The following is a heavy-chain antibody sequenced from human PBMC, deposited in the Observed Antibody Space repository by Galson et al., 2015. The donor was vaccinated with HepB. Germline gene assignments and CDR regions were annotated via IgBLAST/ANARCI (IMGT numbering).Heavy chain of an antibody. CDR3: ARDGLGYCSSTSCPFDY. V-gene: IGHV1-69*04. J-gene: IGHJ4*02. D-gene: IGHD2-2*01. CDR2: IIPILGIA. CDR1: GGTFSSYT. Sequence: SVKVSCKASGGTFSSYTISWVRQAPGQGLEWMGRIIPILGIANYAQKFQGRVTITADKSTSTAYMELSSLRSEDTAVYYCARDGLGYCSSTSCPFDYWGQGTLVTVSS.